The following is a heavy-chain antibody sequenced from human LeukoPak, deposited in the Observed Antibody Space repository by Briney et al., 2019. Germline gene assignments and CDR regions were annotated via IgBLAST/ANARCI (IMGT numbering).Heavy chain of an antibody. Sequence: GGSLRLSCAASEFSFSSHSMNWVRQAPGKGLEWVSTINSSGDYTCYADSVKGRFTISRDNAKNSLYLQMNSLRAEDTAVYYCARDGMITAYAFDIWSQGTMVTVSS. V-gene: IGHV3-21*01. J-gene: IGHJ3*02. CDR1: EFSFSSHS. D-gene: IGHD3-16*01. CDR2: INSSGDYT. CDR3: ARDGMITAYAFDI.